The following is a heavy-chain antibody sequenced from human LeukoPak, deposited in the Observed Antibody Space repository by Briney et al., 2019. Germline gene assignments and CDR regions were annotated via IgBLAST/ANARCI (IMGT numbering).Heavy chain of an antibody. CDR2: INSKSGGT. Sequence: ASVKVSCKASGYTFIGYYMHWVRQAPGQGLEWMGWINSKSGGTNYAQKFQGRVTMTRDTSITTAYMELGRLKSDDTAVYYCARHSPGLGPNTYNYVYWGQGTLVTVSS. CDR1: GYTFIGYY. CDR3: ARHSPGLGPNTYNYVY. D-gene: IGHD5-24*01. V-gene: IGHV1-2*02. J-gene: IGHJ4*02.